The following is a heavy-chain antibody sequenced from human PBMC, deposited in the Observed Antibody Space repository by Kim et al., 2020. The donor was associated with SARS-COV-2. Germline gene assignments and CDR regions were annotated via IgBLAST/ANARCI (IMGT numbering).Heavy chain of an antibody. CDR2: INPRHGGT. J-gene: IGHJ5*02. CDR1: GYTFTDYF. V-gene: IGHV1-2*02. D-gene: IGHD1-26*01. CDR3: ARDEENSWSRFDP. Sequence: ASVKVSCKTSGYTFTDYFIHWVRQAPGQGLEWMAWINPRHGGTYYAQKFQGRVTVTRDTSINTAYMELSSLTSDDTALYYCARDEENSWSRFDPWGQGTLVTVSS.